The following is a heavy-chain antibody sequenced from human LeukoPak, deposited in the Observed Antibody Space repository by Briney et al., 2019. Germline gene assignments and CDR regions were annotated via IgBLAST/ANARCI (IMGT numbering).Heavy chain of an antibody. Sequence: TSETLSLTCAVYGGSFSGYYWSWIRQPPGKGLEWIGEINHSGSTNYNPSLKSRVTISVDTSKNQLSLKLSSVTAADTAVYYCARGGIAAAGVAYYYYYGMDVWGQGTTVTVSS. CDR2: INHSGST. CDR3: ARGGIAAAGVAYYYYYGMDV. D-gene: IGHD6-13*01. CDR1: GGSFSGYY. J-gene: IGHJ6*02. V-gene: IGHV4-34*01.